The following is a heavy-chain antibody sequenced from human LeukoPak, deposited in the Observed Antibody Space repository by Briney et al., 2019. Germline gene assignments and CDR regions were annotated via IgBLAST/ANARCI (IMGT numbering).Heavy chain of an antibody. Sequence: RSSETLSLTCTVSGGSISSYYWSWIRQPPGKGLEWIGYIYYSGSTNYNPSLKSRVTISVDTSKNQFSLKLSSVTAADTAVYYCARPWSATYYYGSGRNYFDYWGQGTLVTVSS. D-gene: IGHD3-10*01. CDR3: ARPWSATYYYGSGRNYFDY. CDR2: IYYSGST. J-gene: IGHJ4*02. V-gene: IGHV4-59*12. CDR1: GGSISSYY.